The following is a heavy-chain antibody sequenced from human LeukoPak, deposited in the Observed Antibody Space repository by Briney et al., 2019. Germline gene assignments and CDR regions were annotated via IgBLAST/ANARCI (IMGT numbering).Heavy chain of an antibody. Sequence: PSETLSLTCTVSGGSISSYYWSWIRQPPGKGLEWIGYIYYSGSADYNPSLKSRVTISVDTSKIQFSLKLSSVTAADTAVYYCATEGYYDSSGYYTDYWGQGTLVTVSS. CDR1: GGSISSYY. CDR2: IYYSGSA. V-gene: IGHV4-59*01. D-gene: IGHD3-22*01. J-gene: IGHJ4*02. CDR3: ATEGYYDSSGYYTDY.